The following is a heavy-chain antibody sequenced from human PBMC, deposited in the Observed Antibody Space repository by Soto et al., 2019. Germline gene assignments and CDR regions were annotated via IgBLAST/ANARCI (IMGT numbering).Heavy chain of an antibody. CDR3: ARSVFP. CDR2: IYYSGST. CDR1: GGSISSGGYY. V-gene: IGHV4-31*03. J-gene: IGHJ5*02. Sequence: QVQLQESGPGLVKPSQTLSLTCTVSGGSISSGGYYWNWIRQHPGKGLEWIGYIYYSGSTYYNPSLXSXXTISVDSSKTQFSLKLSSVTAADTAVYYCARSVFPWGQGTLFTVSS.